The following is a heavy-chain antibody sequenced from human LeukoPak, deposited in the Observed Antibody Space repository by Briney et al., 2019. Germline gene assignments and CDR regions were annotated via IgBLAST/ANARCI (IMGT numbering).Heavy chain of an antibody. V-gene: IGHV3-64D*06. CDR3: VKDLSRATVTSKYSDY. CDR1: GFTFSIYA. D-gene: IGHD4-17*01. CDR2: ISSNGGST. Sequence: PGGSLRLSCSASGFTFSIYAMHWVPQAPGEGLEYVSAISSNGGSTYYAPSVKGRFTIPRGNSEKTLYLQVSSLRAEDRAVYYCVKDLSRATVTSKYSDYWGQGTLVTVSS. J-gene: IGHJ4*02.